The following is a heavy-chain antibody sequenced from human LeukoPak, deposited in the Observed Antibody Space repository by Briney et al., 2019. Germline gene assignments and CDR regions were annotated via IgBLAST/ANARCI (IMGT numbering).Heavy chain of an antibody. CDR1: GGSLSSYY. V-gene: IGHV4-59*01. J-gene: IGHJ4*02. CDR2: IYYSGST. CDR3: ARARYYDSSGYYFLDY. D-gene: IGHD3-22*01. Sequence: PSETLSLTCTVSGGSLSSYYWSWIRQPPGKGLEWIGYIYYSGSTNYNPSLKSRVTISVDTSKNQFSLKLSSVTAADTAVYYCARARYYDSSGYYFLDYWGQGTLVTVSS.